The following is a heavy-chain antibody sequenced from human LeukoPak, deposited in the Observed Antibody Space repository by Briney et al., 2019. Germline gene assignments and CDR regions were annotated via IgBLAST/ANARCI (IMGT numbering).Heavy chain of an antibody. CDR2: VYYSENT. CDR3: ARYRCNSGLLDY. CDR1: GGSISSGGYY. D-gene: IGHD1-1*01. Sequence: PSDTLSLTCTVSGGSISSGGYYWSWIRQHPGKGLEWIGCVYYSENTYYNPSLKSRVTISVDTSKNQFSLKLNSVTGADTAVYYCARYRCNSGLLDYWGEGALVTVSS. V-gene: IGHV4-31*03. J-gene: IGHJ4*02.